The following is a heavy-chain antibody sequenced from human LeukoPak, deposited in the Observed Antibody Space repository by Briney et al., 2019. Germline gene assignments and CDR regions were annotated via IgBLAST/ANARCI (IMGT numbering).Heavy chain of an antibody. Sequence: GGSLRLSCAASGFTFSSYWMNWARQAPGKGLEWVASINHNGNVNYYVDSVKGRFTISRDNAKNSLYLQMSNLRAEDTAVYYCAKDGVRIGTSSVDYWGQGTLVTVSS. CDR1: GFTFSSYW. CDR2: INHNGNVN. J-gene: IGHJ4*02. CDR3: AKDGVRIGTSSVDY. D-gene: IGHD1-1*01. V-gene: IGHV3-7*03.